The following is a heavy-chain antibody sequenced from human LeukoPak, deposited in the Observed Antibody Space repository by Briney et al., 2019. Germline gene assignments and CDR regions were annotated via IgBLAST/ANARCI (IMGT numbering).Heavy chain of an antibody. CDR1: GFTFSSYW. Sequence: PGGSLRLSCAASGFTFSSYWMNWARQAPGKGLEWVASINHNGNVNYYVDSVKGRFTISRDNAKNSLYLQMNSLRAEDTALYYCAKDYGSGSYQYYYYGMDVWGQGTTVTVSS. J-gene: IGHJ6*02. V-gene: IGHV3-7*03. CDR3: AKDYGSGSYQYYYYGMDV. D-gene: IGHD3-10*01. CDR2: INHNGNVN.